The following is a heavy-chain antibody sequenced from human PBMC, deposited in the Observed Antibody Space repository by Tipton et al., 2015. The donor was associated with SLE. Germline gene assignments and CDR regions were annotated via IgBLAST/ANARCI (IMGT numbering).Heavy chain of an antibody. D-gene: IGHD3-10*01. Sequence: TLSLTCTVYGGSFSEYYWSWIRQPPGKGLEWVGEVNHRGSTHYNPSLKSRVTISVDTSKNQFSLKLTSVTAADTAVYFCATSRPWGVITQYFHHWGQGTVVIVSS. V-gene: IGHV4-34*09. CDR2: VNHRGST. CDR3: ATSRPWGVITQYFHH. CDR1: GGSFSEYY. J-gene: IGHJ1*01.